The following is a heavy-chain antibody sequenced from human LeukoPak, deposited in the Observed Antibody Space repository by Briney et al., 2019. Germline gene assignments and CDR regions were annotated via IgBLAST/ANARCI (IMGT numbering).Heavy chain of an antibody. CDR1: GGTFSNYA. CDR3: ARGGEANYHDTSGYYLYYY. D-gene: IGHD3-22*01. CDR2: IIPIFGTT. V-gene: IGHV1-69*05. J-gene: IGHJ4*02. Sequence: SVKVSCKASGGTFSNYAISWVRQAPGQGLEWMGRIIPIFGTTNYAQKFQGRVTITTDESTSTAYMELSSLRSEDTAVYYCARGGEANYHDTSGYYLYYYWGREPWSPSPQ.